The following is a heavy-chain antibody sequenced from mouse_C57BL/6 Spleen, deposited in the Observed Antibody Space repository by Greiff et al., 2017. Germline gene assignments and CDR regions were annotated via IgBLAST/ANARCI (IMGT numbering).Heavy chain of an antibody. Sequence: QVQLKESGAELVRPGTSVKVSCKASGYAFTNYLIEWVKQRPGQGLEWIGVINPGSGGTNYNEKFKGKATLTADKSSSTAYMQLSSLTSEDSAVYFCARGYGSSSFDYWGQGTTLTVSS. CDR3: ARGYGSSSFDY. J-gene: IGHJ2*01. D-gene: IGHD1-1*01. V-gene: IGHV1-54*01. CDR2: INPGSGGT. CDR1: GYAFTNYL.